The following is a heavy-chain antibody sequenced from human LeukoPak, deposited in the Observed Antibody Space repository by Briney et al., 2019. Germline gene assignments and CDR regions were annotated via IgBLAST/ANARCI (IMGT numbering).Heavy chain of an antibody. CDR3: ANCGCYGSGSYLPLYYYYGMDV. J-gene: IGHJ6*02. CDR2: ISGSGGST. D-gene: IGHD3-10*01. Sequence: GGSLRLSCAASGFTFSSYAMSWVRQAPGKGLEWVSAISGSGGSTYYADSVKGRFTISRDNSKNTLYLQMNSLRAEDTAVYYCANCGCYGSGSYLPLYYYYGMDVWGQGTTVTVSS. V-gene: IGHV3-23*01. CDR1: GFTFSSYA.